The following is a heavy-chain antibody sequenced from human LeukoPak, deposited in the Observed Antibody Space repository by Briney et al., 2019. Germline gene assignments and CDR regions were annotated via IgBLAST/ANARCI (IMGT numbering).Heavy chain of an antibody. Sequence: SGGSLRLSCAASGFTFSSYWMSWVRQAPGKGLEWVANIKQDGSEKYYVDSVKGRFTISRDNAKNSLYLQMNSLRAEDTAVYYCARGARSGYYYYYFDYWGQGTLVTVSS. CDR3: ARGARSGYYYYYFDY. D-gene: IGHD3-22*01. CDR2: IKQDGSEK. V-gene: IGHV3-7*04. CDR1: GFTFSSYW. J-gene: IGHJ4*02.